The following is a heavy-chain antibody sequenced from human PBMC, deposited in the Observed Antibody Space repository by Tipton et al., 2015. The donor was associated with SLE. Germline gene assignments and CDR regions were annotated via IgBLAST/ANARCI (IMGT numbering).Heavy chain of an antibody. Sequence: TLSLTCIVSGGSISSGSYYWALFRQPPGRGLEWIGGIYYSGSTHYNPSLKSRVIMSVDTSKNQFSLKLNSVTAADTAVYFCARWGMTAIWAFDLWGLGTMVTVSS. CDR2: IYYSGST. D-gene: IGHD2-21*02. CDR3: ARWGMTAIWAFDL. V-gene: IGHV4-39*07. CDR1: GGSISSGSYY. J-gene: IGHJ3*01.